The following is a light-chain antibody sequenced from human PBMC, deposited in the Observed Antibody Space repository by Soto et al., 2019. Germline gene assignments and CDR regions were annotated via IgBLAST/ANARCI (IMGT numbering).Light chain of an antibody. CDR3: ASWDDSLSGVV. CDR2: RAN. J-gene: IGLJ2*01. Sequence: QSALTQPPSASGTPGQRVTISCSGSNSNVGSYYVYWYQQLPGTAPKLLIYRANQRPSGVPDRFSGSKSGTSASLAISGLRSEDEADYYCASWDDSLSGVVFGGGTKVTVL. V-gene: IGLV1-47*01. CDR1: NSNVGSYY.